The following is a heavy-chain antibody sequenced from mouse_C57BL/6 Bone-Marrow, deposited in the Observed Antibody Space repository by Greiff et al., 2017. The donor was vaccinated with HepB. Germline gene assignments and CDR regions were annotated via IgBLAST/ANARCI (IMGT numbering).Heavy chain of an antibody. V-gene: IGHV1-37*01. J-gene: IGHJ2*01. D-gene: IGHD1-1*01. CDR1: GYSFTGYF. CDR3: ARDDTTVVADY. Sequence: EVQLQQSGPELVKPGASVKISCKASGYSFTGYFMNWVKQSHGKSLEWLGRINTYNGDTFYNQKFKGNATLTVDNSSCTAHMALLSLTSEYFAVYYCARDDTTVVADYWGLGTTLTVSS. CDR2: INTYNGDT.